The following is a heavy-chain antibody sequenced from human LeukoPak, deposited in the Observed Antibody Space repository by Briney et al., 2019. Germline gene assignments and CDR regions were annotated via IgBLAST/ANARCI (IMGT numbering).Heavy chain of an antibody. J-gene: IGHJ6*02. V-gene: IGHV1-8*01. CDR1: GYTFTSYD. CDR2: MNPNSGNT. Sequence: GASVKVSCKASGYTFTSYDINWVRQATGQGLEWMGWMNPNSGNTGYAQKFQGRVTMTRNTSISTAYMELSSLRSEDTAVYYCARMAAGTQYYYYYGMDVWGQGTTVTVSS. D-gene: IGHD6-13*01. CDR3: ARMAAGTQYYYYYGMDV.